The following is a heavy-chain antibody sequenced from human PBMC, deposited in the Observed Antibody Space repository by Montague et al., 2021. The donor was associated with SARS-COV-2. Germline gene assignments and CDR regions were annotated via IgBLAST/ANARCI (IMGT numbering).Heavy chain of an antibody. CDR3: AREISGPDYFDY. V-gene: IGHV4-31*03. J-gene: IGHJ4*02. Sequence: TLSLTCSVSGGSISSGGYYWSWIRQHPGKGLEWIGYIYYSGSTYYNPSLKSRVTISVDTSKNQFSLKLSSVTAADTAVYYCAREISGPDYFDYWGQGTLVTVSS. D-gene: IGHD3-10*01. CDR1: GGSISSGGYY. CDR2: IYYSGST.